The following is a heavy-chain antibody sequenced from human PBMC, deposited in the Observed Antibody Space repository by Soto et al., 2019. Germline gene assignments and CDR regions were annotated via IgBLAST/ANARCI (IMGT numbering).Heavy chain of an antibody. Sequence: EVQLLESGGGLVQPGGSLRLSCAASGFTFSNYAMSWVRQAPGKGLEWVSGISGSGVGAYYADSLKGHFTISRDNSKNTLYLQLNSLRAEDTAVYYCAKYRLCSGSYIDAFDIWGQGTMVSVSA. J-gene: IGHJ3*02. CDR2: ISGSGVGA. V-gene: IGHV3-23*01. CDR1: GFTFSNYA. CDR3: AKYRLCSGSYIDAFDI. D-gene: IGHD3-10*02.